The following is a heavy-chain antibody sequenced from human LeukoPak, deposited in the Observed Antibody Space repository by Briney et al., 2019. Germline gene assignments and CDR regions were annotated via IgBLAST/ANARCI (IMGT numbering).Heavy chain of an antibody. J-gene: IGHJ4*02. Sequence: GGSLRLSCAASGFTFSSYAMTWVRQAPGKGLEWVSAISGSGGSTYYADSVKGRFTISRDNSENTLYLQMNSLRAEGTAVYYCAKGLGSSTYTGLDYWGQGALVTVSS. V-gene: IGHV3-23*01. CDR3: AKGLGSSTYTGLDY. D-gene: IGHD6-13*01. CDR1: GFTFSSYA. CDR2: ISGSGGST.